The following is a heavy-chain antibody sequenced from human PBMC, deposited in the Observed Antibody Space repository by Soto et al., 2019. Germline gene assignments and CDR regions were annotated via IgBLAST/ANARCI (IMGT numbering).Heavy chain of an antibody. CDR3: ARGVIVATITSLYYYYGMDV. CDR2: INAGNGNT. CDR1: GYTFTSYA. D-gene: IGHD5-12*01. J-gene: IGHJ6*02. V-gene: IGHV1-3*01. Sequence: ASVKVSFKASGYTFTSYAMHWVRQAPGQRLEWMGWINAGNGNTKYSQKFQGRVTITRDTSASTAYMELSSLRSEDTAVYYCARGVIVATITSLYYYYGMDVWGQGTTVTVSS.